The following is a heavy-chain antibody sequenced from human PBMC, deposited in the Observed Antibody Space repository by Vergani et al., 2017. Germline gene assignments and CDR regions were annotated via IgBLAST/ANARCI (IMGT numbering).Heavy chain of an antibody. J-gene: IGHJ4*02. Sequence: VQLVESGGGVVQPGRSLRLSCAASGFTFSSYGMHWVRQAPGKGLEWVAVISYDGSNKYYADSVKGRFTISRDNSKNTLYLQMNSLRAEDTAVYYCAKDLTPYYGSGSYRYWGQGTLVTVSS. CDR2: ISYDGSNK. CDR3: AKDLTPYYGSGSYRY. CDR1: GFTFSSYG. D-gene: IGHD3-10*01. V-gene: IGHV3-30*18.